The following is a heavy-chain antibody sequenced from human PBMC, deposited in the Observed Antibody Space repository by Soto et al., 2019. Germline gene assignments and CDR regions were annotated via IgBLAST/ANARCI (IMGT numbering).Heavy chain of an antibody. V-gene: IGHV3-53*04. Sequence: GGSLRLSCAASGFTVSSNYMSWVRQAPGKGLEWVSVIYSGGSTYYADSVKGRFTISRHNSKNTLYLQMNSLRAEDTAVYYCAREPRFLEWSHHMDVWGKGTTVTVSS. D-gene: IGHD3-3*01. CDR3: AREPRFLEWSHHMDV. CDR1: GFTVSSNY. J-gene: IGHJ6*03. CDR2: IYSGGST.